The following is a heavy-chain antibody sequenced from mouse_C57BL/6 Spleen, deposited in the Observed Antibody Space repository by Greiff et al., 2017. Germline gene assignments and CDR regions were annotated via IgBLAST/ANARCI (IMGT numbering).Heavy chain of an antibody. CDR1: GFTFSSYG. V-gene: IGHV5-6*01. Sequence: EVKLMESGGDLVKPGGSLKLSCAASGFTFSSYGMSWVRQTPDQRLEWVATISSGGSYTYYPDSVQGRFTISGDTATNTLYLQMSSLKSEDTAMYYCARQIYYDYDESGFAYWGQGTLVTVSA. D-gene: IGHD2-4*01. J-gene: IGHJ3*01. CDR3: ARQIYYDYDESGFAY. CDR2: ISSGGSYT.